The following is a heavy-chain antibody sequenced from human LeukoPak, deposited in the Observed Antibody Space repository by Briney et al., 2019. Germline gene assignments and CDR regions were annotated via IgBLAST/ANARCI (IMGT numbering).Heavy chain of an antibody. D-gene: IGHD5-18*01. Sequence: GGSLRLSCAVSGFTFSDYWMHRVRQAPGKGLVWVSRINNDGSTTTYADSVKGRFTISRDNAKNTLYLQMNSLRAEDTAVYYCARPHLTYSYGPPDYWGQGTLVTVPS. V-gene: IGHV3-74*01. J-gene: IGHJ4*02. CDR1: GFTFSDYW. CDR3: ARPHLTYSYGPPDY. CDR2: INNDGSTT.